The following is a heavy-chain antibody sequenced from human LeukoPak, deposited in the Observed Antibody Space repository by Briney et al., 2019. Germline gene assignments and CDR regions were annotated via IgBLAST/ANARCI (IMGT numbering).Heavy chain of an antibody. J-gene: IGHJ6*03. CDR2: INDSGST. Sequence: SETLSLTCGVSGDSFSGYYWSWIRQPPGKGLEWMAEINDSGSTKFNPSLKSRLRISLDASKNQFSLTLSSVTAADTAVYYCARRVSYYYFYMDVWGNGTTVTVSS. CDR1: GDSFSGYY. V-gene: IGHV4-34*01. CDR3: ARRVSYYYFYMDV.